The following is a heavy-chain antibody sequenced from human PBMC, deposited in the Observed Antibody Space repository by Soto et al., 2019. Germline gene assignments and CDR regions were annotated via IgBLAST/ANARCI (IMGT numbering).Heavy chain of an antibody. Sequence: QVQLVQSGAEVKKPGASVKVSCKASGYRFTIYGITWVRQAPGQGLEWIAWINAFNGNTYSAHNLQGRVTMTADASTSTVFLELRRLTSDDTAVYYCARVLDLATCAASGYWGQGNVINVAS. CDR2: INAFNGNT. CDR1: GYRFTIYG. CDR3: ARVLDLATCAASGY. D-gene: IGHD1-26*01. J-gene: IGHJ4*02. V-gene: IGHV1-18*01.